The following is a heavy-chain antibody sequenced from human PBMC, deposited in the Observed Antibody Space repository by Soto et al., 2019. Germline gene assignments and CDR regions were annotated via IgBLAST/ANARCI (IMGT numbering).Heavy chain of an antibody. Sequence: PSETLCLPCSFSGGSVTIHYFPCIRQSPEKGLEWIGYMHYPGFSHYNPSLKSRLTISVYKSQNHFTLQLTYMPVEHSDVHYCATAYGNAWYTYWGQGTQVTVSS. CDR2: MHYPGFS. V-gene: IGHV4-59*02. D-gene: IGHD6-13*01. CDR1: GGSVTIHY. CDR3: ATAYGNAWYTY. J-gene: IGHJ4*02.